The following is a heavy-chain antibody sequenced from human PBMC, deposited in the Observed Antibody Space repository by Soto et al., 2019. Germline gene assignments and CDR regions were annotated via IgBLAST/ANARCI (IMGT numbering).Heavy chain of an antibody. J-gene: IGHJ4*02. CDR2: ISGSGATT. V-gene: IGHV3-23*01. CDR3: ATVHNTSRSFDY. Sequence: GGSLRLSCAASGFTFNRYAMNWVRQAAGKGLEWVSGISGSGATTYYADSVKGRFTISRDNSKNTLDLQMSSLRAEDTAVYYCATVHNTSRSFDYWGQGTPVTVSS. CDR1: GFTFNRYA. D-gene: IGHD1-20*01.